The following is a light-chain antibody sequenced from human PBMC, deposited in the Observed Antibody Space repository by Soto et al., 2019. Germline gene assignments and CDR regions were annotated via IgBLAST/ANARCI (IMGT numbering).Light chain of an antibody. CDR1: PSISNH. CDR3: QQSYSSPPT. V-gene: IGKV1-39*01. J-gene: IGKJ1*01. CDR2: AAS. Sequence: DIQMTQSPSSLSASVADRVIITCRASPSISNHLNWYQQKPGKAPKLLIFAASSLQSGVPSRFSGSRSGPDFTLTVSSLQPEDFATYYCQQSYSSPPTFGQGTKVDIK.